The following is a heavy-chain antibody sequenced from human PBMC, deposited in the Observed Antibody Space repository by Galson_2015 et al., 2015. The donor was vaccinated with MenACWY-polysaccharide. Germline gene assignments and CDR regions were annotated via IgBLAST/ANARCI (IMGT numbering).Heavy chain of an antibody. V-gene: IGHV3-74*01. CDR2: INADGSAT. Sequence: SLRLSCAASGFSFSTYWMHWVRHAPGKGLVWVSRINADGSATGYADSVRGRFTVSRDNAKNTLYPEMNSLRAEDTAVYYCTKAGAKYCSGSSCYFNWFDPWGQGTLVTVSS. CDR3: TKAGAKYCSGSSCYFNWFDP. J-gene: IGHJ5*02. D-gene: IGHD2-15*01. CDR1: GFSFSTYW.